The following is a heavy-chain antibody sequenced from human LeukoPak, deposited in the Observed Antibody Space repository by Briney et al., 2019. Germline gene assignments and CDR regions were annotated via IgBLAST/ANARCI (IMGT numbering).Heavy chain of an antibody. CDR3: ARDLAVAGF. V-gene: IGHV3-11*01. CDR1: GFTFSDYY. D-gene: IGHD6-19*01. J-gene: IGHJ4*02. CDR2: INARGNDR. Sequence: GGSLRLSCAASGFTFSDYYMSWIRQAPGKGLEWLSYINARGNDRFYADSVKGRFTISRDNAKNTLYPQMNSLRADDTAFYYCARDLAVAGFWGQGTLVTVSS.